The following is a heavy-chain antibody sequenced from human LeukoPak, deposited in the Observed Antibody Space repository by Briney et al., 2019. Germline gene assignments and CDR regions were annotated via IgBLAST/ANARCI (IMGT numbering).Heavy chain of an antibody. V-gene: IGHV3-33*01. CDR1: GLTFSSYG. Sequence: GGSLRLSCAASGLTFSSYGMHWVRQAPGKGLEGVAVIWYDGTNKYYADSVKGRFTISRDNSKNALYLQMNSLRAEDTAVYYCARRIYCTSTSCYTGPDAFDIWGQGAMVTVSS. D-gene: IGHD2-2*02. CDR2: IWYDGTNK. CDR3: ARRIYCTSTSCYTGPDAFDI. J-gene: IGHJ3*02.